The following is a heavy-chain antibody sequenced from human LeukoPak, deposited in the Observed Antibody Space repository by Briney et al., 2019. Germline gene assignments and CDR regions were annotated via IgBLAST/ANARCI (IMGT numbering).Heavy chain of an antibody. CDR1: GYTFTGYY. Sequence: SVKVSCKASGYTFTGYYMNWVRQAPGQGLEWMGRIIPIFGTANYAQKFQGRVTITTDESTSTAYMELSSLRSEDTAVYYCAKSSGWYNWFDPWGQGTLVTVSS. D-gene: IGHD6-19*01. V-gene: IGHV1-69*05. CDR3: AKSSGWYNWFDP. CDR2: IIPIFGTA. J-gene: IGHJ5*02.